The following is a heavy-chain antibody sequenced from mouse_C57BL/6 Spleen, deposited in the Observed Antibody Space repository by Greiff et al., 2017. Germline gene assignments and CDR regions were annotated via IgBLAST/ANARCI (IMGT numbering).Heavy chain of an antibody. D-gene: IGHD1-1*01. Sequence: EVKLQESGPVLVKPGASVKMSCKASGYTFTDYYMNWVKQSHGKSLEWIGVINPYNGGTSYNQKFKGKATLTVDKSSSTAYMELNSLTSEDSAVYYCARRVSTVVRGFDYWGQGTTLTVSS. V-gene: IGHV1-19*01. J-gene: IGHJ2*01. CDR3: ARRVSTVVRGFDY. CDR1: GYTFTDYY. CDR2: INPYNGGT.